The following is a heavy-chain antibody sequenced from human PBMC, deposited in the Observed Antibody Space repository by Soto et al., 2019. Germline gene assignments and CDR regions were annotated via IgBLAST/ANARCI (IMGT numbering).Heavy chain of an antibody. D-gene: IGHD1-7*01. CDR2: IYYSGST. J-gene: IGHJ6*03. CDR1: GGSISRYY. V-gene: IGHV4-59*08. CDR3: ARTTGTTRRMDV. Sequence: PETLSLTYTGSGGSISRYYWSLIRQPPGKGLERIGYIYYSGSTNYNPSLKSRGTISVETSKNQFSLKLSSVTAADTAVYYCARTTGTTRRMDVWGKGTTVTVSS.